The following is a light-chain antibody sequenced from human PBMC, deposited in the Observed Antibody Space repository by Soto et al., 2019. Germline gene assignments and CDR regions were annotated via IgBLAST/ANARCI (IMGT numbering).Light chain of an antibody. J-gene: IGKJ1*01. CDR1: QSVLYSSNNKNY. V-gene: IGKV4-1*01. CDR3: QQYYSSPQA. CDR2: WAA. Sequence: DIVLTQSPVSLAVSLAEPATINCKSSQSVLYSSNNKNYLAWFQQKPGQPPKLLFYWAATRESGVPDRFSGSGSGTDFTLTISSLQVEDVAVYYCQQYYSSPQAFGQGTKVDIK.